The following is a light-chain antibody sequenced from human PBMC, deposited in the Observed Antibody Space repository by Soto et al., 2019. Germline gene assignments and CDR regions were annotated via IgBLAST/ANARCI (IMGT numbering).Light chain of an antibody. CDR1: QSVSSSS. CDR2: DAS. J-gene: IGKJ1*01. Sequence: EIVLTQSPGTLSLSPGERATPSCKSSQSVSSSSLAWYQQKRGQAPRLLIHDASSRATGIPDRFSGSGSGTDCTLTISRLEPEDVAVYYCQQYGGSPRTLGQGTKVDIK. V-gene: IGKV3-20*01. CDR3: QQYGGSPRT.